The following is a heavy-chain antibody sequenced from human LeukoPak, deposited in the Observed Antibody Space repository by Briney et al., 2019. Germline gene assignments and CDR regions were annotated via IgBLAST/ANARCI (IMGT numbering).Heavy chain of an antibody. D-gene: IGHD5-12*01. CDR3: AREPGGAEYSGYDPFDF. V-gene: IGHV3-66*01. Sequence: GGSLRLSCAASGFTVSSNYMSGVRQAPGKGLEWVSVIYSGGSTYYADSVKGRFTISRDNSKNTLYLQMNSLRAEDTAVYYCAREPGGAEYSGYDPFDFWGQGTLVTVSS. CDR2: IYSGGST. J-gene: IGHJ4*02. CDR1: GFTVSSNY.